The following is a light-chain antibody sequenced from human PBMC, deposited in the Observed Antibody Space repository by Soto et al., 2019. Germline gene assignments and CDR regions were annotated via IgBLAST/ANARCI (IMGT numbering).Light chain of an antibody. CDR1: QSVSSN. Sequence: EILMAQSPATLSVSPGERATLSCRASQSVSSNLAWYQQKPGQAPRLLSYAASTRATGIPARFSGSGSGTEFTLTISSLQSEDFELYYCQQYNNWPVTFGQGTKVDIK. J-gene: IGKJ1*01. CDR2: AAS. V-gene: IGKV3-15*01. CDR3: QQYNNWPVT.